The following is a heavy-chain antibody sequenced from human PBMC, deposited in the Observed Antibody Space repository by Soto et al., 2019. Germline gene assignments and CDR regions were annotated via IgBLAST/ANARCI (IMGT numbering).Heavy chain of an antibody. CDR3: AGTYSSGRYYFDY. J-gene: IGHJ4*02. V-gene: IGHV4-39*01. D-gene: IGHD6-19*01. Sequence: PSETLSLTCTVSGGSISSSSYYWGWIRQPPGKGLEWIGSIYYSGSTYYNPSLKSRVTISVDTSKNQFSLKLSSVTAADTAVYYCAGTYSSGRYYFDYWGQGTLVTVSS. CDR1: GGSISSSSYY. CDR2: IYYSGST.